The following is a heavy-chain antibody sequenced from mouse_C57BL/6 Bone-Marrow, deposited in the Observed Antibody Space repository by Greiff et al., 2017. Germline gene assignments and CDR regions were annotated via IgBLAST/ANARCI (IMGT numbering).Heavy chain of an antibody. Sequence: DVQLVESGGGLVKPGGSLKLSCAASGFTFSDYGMHWVRQAPEKGLEWVAYISSGSSTIYYADTVKGRFTISRDNAKNTLFLQMTSLRSADTAMYYCAGGGSSPYYAMDYWGQGTSVTVSS. CDR3: AGGGSSPYYAMDY. CDR1: GFTFSDYG. J-gene: IGHJ4*01. V-gene: IGHV5-17*01. CDR2: ISSGSSTI. D-gene: IGHD1-1*01.